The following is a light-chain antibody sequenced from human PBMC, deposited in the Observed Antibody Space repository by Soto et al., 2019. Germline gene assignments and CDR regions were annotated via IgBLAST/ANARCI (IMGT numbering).Light chain of an antibody. V-gene: IGKV4-1*01. CDR3: QHFFSPPFP. CDR1: QSLLANCNNKNC. J-gene: IGKJ2*01. CDR2: WAS. Sequence: DIVMTQSPASLAVSLGERATINCKSSQSLLANCNNKNCLAWYQHKPGQPPKMLMLWASTRESGVSDRFSGSGSGTDFTLNSSSLQGEDAAVYYCQHFFSPPFPFGQGTKLEIK.